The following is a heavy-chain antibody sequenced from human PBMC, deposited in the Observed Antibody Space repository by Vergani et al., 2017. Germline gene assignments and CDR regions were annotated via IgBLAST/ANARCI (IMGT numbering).Heavy chain of an antibody. Sequence: QVQLQESGPGLVKPSQTLSLTCTVSGGSISSGGYYWSWIRQPPGKGLEWIGYIYHSGSTYYNPSLKSRVTISVDRSKNQFSLKLSSVTAADTAVYYCARGLPTSTNFDYWGQGTLVTVSS. J-gene: IGHJ4*02. CDR2: IYHSGST. CDR1: GGSISSGGYY. V-gene: IGHV4-30-2*01. D-gene: IGHD1-26*01. CDR3: ARGLPTSTNFDY.